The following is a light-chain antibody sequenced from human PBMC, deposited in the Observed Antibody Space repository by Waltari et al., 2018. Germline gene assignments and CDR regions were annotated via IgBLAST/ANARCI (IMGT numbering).Light chain of an antibody. Sequence: AIQLTQSPPSLSASVGARVNIACRASQAISSSLVWYQQKPGKAPKRLIYDASTLENGVPSRFSGSGSGTDFTLTISSLQPEDFSTYHCQQFYNYPPTFGQGTRLEIK. CDR2: DAS. J-gene: IGKJ5*01. V-gene: IGKV1D-13*01. CDR1: QAISSS. CDR3: QQFYNYPPT.